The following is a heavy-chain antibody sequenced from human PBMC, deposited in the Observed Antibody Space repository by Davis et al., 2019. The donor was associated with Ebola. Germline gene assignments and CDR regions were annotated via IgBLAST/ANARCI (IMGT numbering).Heavy chain of an antibody. V-gene: IGHV1-18*01. J-gene: IGHJ5*02. CDR2: ISGHNGNT. D-gene: IGHD6-19*01. Sequence: AASVKVSCKAFGYSFISYGITWVRQAPGQGLEWMGWISGHNGNTKYAQKLQGRVTLTTDTSRSTAYMELSSLRSEDTAVFYCARGKTVAGTRGLSWFDPWGPGTLVTVSS. CDR3: ARGKTVAGTRGLSWFDP. CDR1: GYSFISYG.